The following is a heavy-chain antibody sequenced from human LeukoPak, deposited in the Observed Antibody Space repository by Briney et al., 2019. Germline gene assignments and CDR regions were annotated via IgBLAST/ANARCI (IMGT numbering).Heavy chain of an antibody. V-gene: IGHV1-2*02. CDR2: INPNSGGT. CDR1: GYTFTGYY. Sequence: ASVKVSCKASGYTFTGYYMHWVRRAPGQGLEWMGWINPNSGGTNYAQKFQGRVTMTRDTSISTAYMELSRLRSDDTAVYYCAREAEVGGDFDYWGQGTLVTVSS. J-gene: IGHJ4*02. D-gene: IGHD1-26*01. CDR3: AREAEVGGDFDY.